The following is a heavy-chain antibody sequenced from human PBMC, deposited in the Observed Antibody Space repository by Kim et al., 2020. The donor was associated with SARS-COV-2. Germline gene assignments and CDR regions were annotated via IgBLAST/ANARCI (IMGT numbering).Heavy chain of an antibody. D-gene: IGHD3-16*01. CDR3: ARKGPDTFGGVTNAFDI. V-gene: IGHV1-69*01. J-gene: IGHJ3*02. Sequence: FQGRVTITADESTSTAYMELSSLRSEDTAVYYCARKGPDTFGGVTNAFDIWGQGTMVTVSS.